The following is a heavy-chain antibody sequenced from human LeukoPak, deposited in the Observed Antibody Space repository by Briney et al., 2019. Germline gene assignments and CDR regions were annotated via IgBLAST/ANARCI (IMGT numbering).Heavy chain of an antibody. CDR3: AKSGSRDWDYFEF. CDR2: ISGDGGAT. D-gene: IGHD6-19*01. J-gene: IGHJ4*02. V-gene: IGHV3-23*01. CDR1: GFIFSSFA. Sequence: PGGSLRLPCAASGFIFSSFALNWVRNAPGKRLEWVSTISGDGGATPYADSVKGRFTISRANSKNTLFLQMNSLRAEDTAVYYCAKSGSRDWDYFEFWGQGTLVTASS.